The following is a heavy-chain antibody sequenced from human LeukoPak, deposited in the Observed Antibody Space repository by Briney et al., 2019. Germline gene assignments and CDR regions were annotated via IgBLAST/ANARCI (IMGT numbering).Heavy chain of an antibody. Sequence: PSETLSLTCAVYGGSFSGYYWSWIRQPPGKGLEWIGYIYYSGSTYYNPSLKSRVTISVDTSKNQFSLKLSSVTAADTAVYYCASNTDWGQGTLVTVSS. CDR1: GGSFSGYY. CDR2: IYYSGST. J-gene: IGHJ4*02. CDR3: ASNTD. V-gene: IGHV4-34*09. D-gene: IGHD5-18*01.